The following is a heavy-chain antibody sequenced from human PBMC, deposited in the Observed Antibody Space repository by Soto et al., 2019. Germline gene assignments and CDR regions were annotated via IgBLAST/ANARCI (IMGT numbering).Heavy chain of an antibody. Sequence: EVHLVESGGGLVKPGGSLRLSCAVSGFTFSSCTMNWVRQAPGKGLEWVSSISPRTSHIYYADSVKGRFTISRDNAKNSLFLQMNSLRAEDTAVYYCSGCSGGACHQNYGMDVWGQGNTVTVSS. J-gene: IGHJ6*02. CDR1: GFTFSSCT. CDR3: SGCSGGACHQNYGMDV. CDR2: ISPRTSHI. D-gene: IGHD2-15*01. V-gene: IGHV3-21*01.